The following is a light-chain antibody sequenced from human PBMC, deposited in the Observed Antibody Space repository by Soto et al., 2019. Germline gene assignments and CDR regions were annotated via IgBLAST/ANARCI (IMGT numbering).Light chain of an antibody. J-gene: IGKJ4*01. V-gene: IGKV1-12*01. CDR2: AAS. CDR1: QGISSW. Sequence: DIQMTQSPSSVSASVGDRVTITCRASQGISSWVAWYQQRPGKAPNLLIYAASSLQSGVPSRFSGSGSGTEFTLTISSLQPEDFATYYCQQAATFPLTFGGGTKVDIK. CDR3: QQAATFPLT.